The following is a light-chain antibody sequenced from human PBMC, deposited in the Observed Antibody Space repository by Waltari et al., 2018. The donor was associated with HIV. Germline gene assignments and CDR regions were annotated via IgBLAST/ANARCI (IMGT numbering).Light chain of an antibody. CDR3: AAWDDSLNGWV. CDR1: SSNIGSNT. Sequence: QSVLTQPPSASGTPGQRVTISCSGSSSNIGSNTVSCFQQLPGTAPKLLIYSNTLRPSGVPDRVSGSKSGTSASLAITGLQSEDEADYYCAAWDDSLNGWVFGGGTKLTVL. CDR2: SNT. J-gene: IGLJ3*02. V-gene: IGLV1-44*01.